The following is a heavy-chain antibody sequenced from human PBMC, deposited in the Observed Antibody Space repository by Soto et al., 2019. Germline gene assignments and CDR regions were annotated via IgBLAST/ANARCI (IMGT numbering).Heavy chain of an antibody. CDR3: ASGEFGITMIVVVRGEPRTIKRWAFDI. CDR2: IIPIFGTA. D-gene: IGHD3-22*01. V-gene: IGHV1-69*13. CDR1: GGTFSSYA. J-gene: IGHJ3*02. Sequence: ASVKVSCRASGGTFSSYAISWVRQAPGQGLEWMGGIIPIFGTANYAQKFQGRVTITADESTSTAYMELSSLRSGDTAVYYCASGEFGITMIVVVRGEPRTIKRWAFDIWGQGTMVTVSS.